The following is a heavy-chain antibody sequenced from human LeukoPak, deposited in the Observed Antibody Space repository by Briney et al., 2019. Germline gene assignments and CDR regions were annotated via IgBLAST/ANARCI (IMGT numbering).Heavy chain of an antibody. D-gene: IGHD6-13*01. CDR2: ISAYNGNT. CDR3: ARVRYVKQQLVXVXX. CDR1: GYTFTSYG. Sequence: ASVKVSCKASGYTFTSYGISWVRQAPGQGLEWMGWISAYNGNTNYAQKLQGRVTMTTDTSTSTAYMELRSLRSDDTAVYYCARVRYVKQQLVXVXXWXXXTXVT. J-gene: IGHJ4*02. V-gene: IGHV1-18*01.